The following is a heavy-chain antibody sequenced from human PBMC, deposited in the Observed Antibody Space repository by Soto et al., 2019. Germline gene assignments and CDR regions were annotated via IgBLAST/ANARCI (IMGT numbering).Heavy chain of an antibody. J-gene: IGHJ2*01. V-gene: IGHV4-30-4*02. D-gene: IGHD4-17*01. CDR1: GGSISGGVGGLYY. CDR3: ATEVIPLTTDWYFDL. Sequence: SDTLSLTCTVSGGSISGGVGGLYYWSWIRQPPGKGLEWIGYIYDSGSTYYNPSLKSRVTISVDTSKNQFSLRLSSVTAADTAVYYCATEVIPLTTDWYFDLWGRGTLVTVSS. CDR2: IYDSGST.